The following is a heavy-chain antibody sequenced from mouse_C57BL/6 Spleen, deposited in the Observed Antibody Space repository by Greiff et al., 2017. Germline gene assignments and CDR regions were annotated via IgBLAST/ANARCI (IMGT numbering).Heavy chain of an antibody. V-gene: IGHV1-76*01. CDR3: ARGGSNYGSWYFDV. D-gene: IGHD2-5*01. J-gene: IGHJ1*03. CDR2: IYPGSGNT. Sequence: VQLQQSGAELVRPGASVKLSCKASGYTFTDYYINWVKQRPGQGLEWIARIYPGSGNTYYNEKFKGKATLTAEKSSSTAYMQLSSLTSEDSAVYFCARGGSNYGSWYFDVWGTGTTVTVSS. CDR1: GYTFTDYY.